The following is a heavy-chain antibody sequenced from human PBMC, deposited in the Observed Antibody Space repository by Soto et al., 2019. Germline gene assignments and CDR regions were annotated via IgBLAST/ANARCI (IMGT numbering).Heavy chain of an antibody. V-gene: IGHV2-5*02. J-gene: IGHJ5*02. CDR1: GFSLTTRGVG. CDR2: IYWDDDK. CDR3: AHIPHYYQYDWFDP. Sequence: QITLKESGPTLVKPTQTLTLTCTFSGFSLTTRGVGVGWIRQPPGKALECLALIYWDDDKRYSPSLQSRLSITNDTSKNHVVLTMTNVDPVDTATYYCAHIPHYYQYDWFDPWGQGTLVSVSS. D-gene: IGHD3-16*01.